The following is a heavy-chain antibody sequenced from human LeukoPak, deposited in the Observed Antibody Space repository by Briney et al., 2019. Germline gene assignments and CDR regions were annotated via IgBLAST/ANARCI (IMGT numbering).Heavy chain of an antibody. Sequence: GGSLRLSCAASGFTFSSYDMHWVRQATGKGLEWVSAIGTAGDTYYPGSVKGRFTISRENAENSLYLQMNSLRAEDTAVYYCARESLLVVRGVRPYYYYYMDVWGKGTTVTVSS. CDR1: GFTFSSYD. D-gene: IGHD3-10*01. CDR3: ARESLLVVRGVRPYYYYYMDV. V-gene: IGHV3-13*01. J-gene: IGHJ6*03. CDR2: IGTAGDT.